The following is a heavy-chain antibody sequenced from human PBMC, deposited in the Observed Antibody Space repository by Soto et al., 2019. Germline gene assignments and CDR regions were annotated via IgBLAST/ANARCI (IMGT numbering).Heavy chain of an antibody. CDR2: INHGGSA. V-gene: IGHV4-39*07. CDR3: ARENNVLPGGYFDY. CDR1: GGSISSSGYY. Sequence: SETLSLTCTVSGGSISSSGYYWTWIRQPPGKRLKKIGEINHGGSANYNPSLKSRVTMSVDTSKNQFSLRLSSVTAADTAVYYCARENNVLPGGYFDYWGQGTLVTVSS. J-gene: IGHJ4*02. D-gene: IGHD3-10*01.